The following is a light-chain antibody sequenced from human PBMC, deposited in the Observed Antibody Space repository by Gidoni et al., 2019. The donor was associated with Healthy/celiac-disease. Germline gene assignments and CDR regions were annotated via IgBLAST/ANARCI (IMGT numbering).Light chain of an antibody. V-gene: IGKV4-1*01. CDR2: WAS. CDR3: QQYYSTPQT. Sequence: DIVMTQSPDSLAVSLGERATINCKSSQSVLYSSNNKNYLAWYQQKPGQPPKLLIYWASTRESGVPSRFSGSGSGTVFTLTICSLQSEDVAVYYCQQYYSTPQTFGQXTKVEIK. J-gene: IGKJ1*01. CDR1: QSVLYSSNNKNY.